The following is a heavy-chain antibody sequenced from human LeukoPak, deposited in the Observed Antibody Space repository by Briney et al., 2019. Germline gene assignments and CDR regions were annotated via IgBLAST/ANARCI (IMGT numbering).Heavy chain of an antibody. CDR3: ARATGYYNVY. V-gene: IGHV4-61*02. CDR1: GGSISSGSYY. J-gene: IGHJ4*02. D-gene: IGHD3-9*01. CDR2: IYTSGST. Sequence: PSQTLSLTCTVSGGSISSGSYYWRWIRQPAGKGLEWIVRIYTSGSTNYNPSLKSRVTISVDTSKNQFSLKLSSVTAADTAVYYCARATGYYNVYWGQGTLVTVSS.